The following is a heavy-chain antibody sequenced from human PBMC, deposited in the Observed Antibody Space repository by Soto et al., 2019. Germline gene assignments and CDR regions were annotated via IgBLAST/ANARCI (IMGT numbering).Heavy chain of an antibody. J-gene: IGHJ6*02. Sequence: SRTLSLPCAISVDSVSSNSAACNWIRQSPSRGLEWQGRTYYRSKWYNDYAGSVKSRITNNPDTTQNKSYLQLNYVTPQDTAVYYCARAHMVVVPAAIVAPYYYCGMDVGGQGTTATAS. CDR3: ARAHMVVVPAAIVAPYYYCGMDV. D-gene: IGHD2-2*01. V-gene: IGHV6-1*01. CDR1: VDSVSSNSAA. CDR2: TYYRSKWYN.